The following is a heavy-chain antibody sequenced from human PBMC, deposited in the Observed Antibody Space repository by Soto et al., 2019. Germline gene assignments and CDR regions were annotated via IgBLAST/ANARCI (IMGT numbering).Heavy chain of an antibody. CDR1: GGSISSSSYY. CDR3: ARGAVTAGGLAV. J-gene: IGHJ6*02. V-gene: IGHV4-39*02. D-gene: IGHD2-21*02. Sequence: QLQLQESGPGLVKRSETLSLTCTVSGGSISSSSYYWGWIRQPPGKGLEWIGTIYSDGSTYYNPSLRSRVTIPADTSKNRFSRRLSSVTAADTAVYYCARGAVTAGGLAVWGQGTTVTVSS. CDR2: IYSDGST.